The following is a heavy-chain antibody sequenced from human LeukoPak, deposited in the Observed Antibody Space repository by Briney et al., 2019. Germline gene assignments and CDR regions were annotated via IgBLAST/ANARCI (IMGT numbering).Heavy chain of an antibody. CDR2: IRCDGSNK. CDR1: GFTFSSYG. V-gene: IGHV3-30*02. Sequence: PGGSLRLSCAASGFTFSSYGMHWVRQAPGKGLEWVAFIRCDGSNKYYADSVKGRFTISRDNSKNTLYLQMNSLRAEDTAVYYCAKVQAMTTVPPFDYWGQGTLVTVSS. D-gene: IGHD4-11*01. CDR3: AKVQAMTTVPPFDY. J-gene: IGHJ4*02.